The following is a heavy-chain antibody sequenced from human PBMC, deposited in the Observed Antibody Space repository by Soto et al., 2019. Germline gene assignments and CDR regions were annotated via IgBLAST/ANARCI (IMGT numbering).Heavy chain of an antibody. V-gene: IGHV1-69*01. Sequence: QVQLVQSGAEVKKPGSSVNVSCKASGGTFSSYAISWVRQAPGQGLEWRGGIIPIFGTANYAQKFQGRVTITADESTSTAYMELSSLRSEDTAVYYCVRARGSSSWFFMVGDFDLWGRGTLVTVSS. D-gene: IGHD6-13*01. CDR1: GGTFSSYA. J-gene: IGHJ2*01. CDR2: IIPIFGTA. CDR3: VRARGSSSWFFMVGDFDL.